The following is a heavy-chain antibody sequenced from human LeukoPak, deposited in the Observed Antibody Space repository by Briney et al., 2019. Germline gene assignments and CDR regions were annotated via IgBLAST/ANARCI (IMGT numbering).Heavy chain of an antibody. D-gene: IGHD6-13*01. J-gene: IGHJ4*02. Sequence: PGGSLRLSCAASGFTFSSYSMNWVRQTPGKGLEWVSSISSSSSYIYYADSVKGRFTISRDNAKNSLYLQMNSLRAEDTAVYYCARDLSSSWGIDYWGQGTLVTVSS. CDR3: ARDLSSSWGIDY. CDR2: ISSSSSYI. V-gene: IGHV3-21*01. CDR1: GFTFSSYS.